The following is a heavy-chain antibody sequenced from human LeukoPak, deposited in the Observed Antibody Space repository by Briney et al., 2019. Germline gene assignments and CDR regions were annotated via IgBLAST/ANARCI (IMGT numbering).Heavy chain of an antibody. V-gene: IGHV1-18*01. CDR3: AKHSSGYLNWFDH. J-gene: IGHJ5*02. CDR1: GYTFTCYG. Sequence: GASVKVSCKASGYTFTCYGISWVRQAPGQGLEWMGWISAYNGNTNYAQKLQGRVTMTTDTSTSTAYMELRSLRSDDTAVYYCAKHSSGYLNWFDHWGQGTLVTVSS. D-gene: IGHD3-22*01. CDR2: ISAYNGNT.